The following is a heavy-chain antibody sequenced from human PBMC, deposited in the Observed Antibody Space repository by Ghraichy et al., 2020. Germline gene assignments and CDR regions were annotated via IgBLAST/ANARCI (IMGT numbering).Heavy chain of an antibody. CDR3: AKDDVAGTSIESDAFDI. CDR1: GFTFSSYG. CDR2: ISYDGSNK. Sequence: GALRLSCAASGFTFSSYGMHWVRQAPGKGLEWVAVISYDGSNKYYADSVKGRFTISRDNSKNTLYLQMNSLRAEDTAVYYCAKDDVAGTSIESDAFDIWGQGTMVTVSS. J-gene: IGHJ3*02. D-gene: IGHD6-19*01. V-gene: IGHV3-30*18.